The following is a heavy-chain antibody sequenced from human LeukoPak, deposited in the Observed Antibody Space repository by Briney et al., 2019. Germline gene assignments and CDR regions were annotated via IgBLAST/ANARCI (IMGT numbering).Heavy chain of an antibody. Sequence: GASVKVSCKASGYTFTSYGISWVRQAPGQGLEWMGWISAYNGNTNCAQKLQGRVTMTTDTSTSTAYMELRSLRSDYTAVYYCARAGDYYDSGGSYFDYWGQGTLVTVSS. CDR2: ISAYNGNT. D-gene: IGHD3-22*01. CDR3: ARAGDYYDSGGSYFDY. J-gene: IGHJ4*02. CDR1: GYTFTSYG. V-gene: IGHV1-18*01.